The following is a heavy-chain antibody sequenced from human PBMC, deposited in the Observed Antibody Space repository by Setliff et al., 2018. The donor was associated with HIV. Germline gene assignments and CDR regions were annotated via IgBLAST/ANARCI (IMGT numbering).Heavy chain of an antibody. J-gene: IGHJ2*01. CDR2: IYSSGAT. CDR1: GDSFSIHY. D-gene: IGHD3-10*01. Sequence: SETLSLTCSVSGDSFSIHYWNWIRQPAGKGLEWIGRIYSSGATSYNPSLRSRVTMSVDTSKNQLSLTLDSMTAADTAVYYCAKDRGYYFDLWGRGILVTVSS. CDR3: AKDRGYYFDL. V-gene: IGHV4-4*07.